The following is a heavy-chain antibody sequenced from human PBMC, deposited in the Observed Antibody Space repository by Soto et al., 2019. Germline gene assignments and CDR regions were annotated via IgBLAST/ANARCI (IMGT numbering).Heavy chain of an antibody. V-gene: IGHV4-4*07. CDR2: IYRDGTT. Sequence: SEALSLTCVVAIGSITECSWTWVRRPSGNGLEWIGIIYRDGTTSYNPSLESRVTMSLDTSKNHFSLELTSVTAADTALYYCARVFYTDSGGYPRPIFDSWVPGTLVTVSS. D-gene: IGHD2-15*01. CDR3: ARVFYTDSGGYPRPIFDS. CDR1: IGSITECS. J-gene: IGHJ4*02.